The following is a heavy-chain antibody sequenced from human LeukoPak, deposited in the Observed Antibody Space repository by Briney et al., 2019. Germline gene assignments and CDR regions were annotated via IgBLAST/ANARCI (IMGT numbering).Heavy chain of an antibody. D-gene: IGHD3-10*01. V-gene: IGHV3-23*01. CDR2: ISGSGGST. CDR3: ARDYGSGSYYYFDY. CDR1: GFTFSSYA. J-gene: IGHJ4*02. Sequence: GGSLRLSCAASGFTFSSYAMSWVRQAPGKGLEWVSAISGSGGSTYYADSVKGRFTISRDNSKNTLYLQMNSLRAEDTAVYSCARDYGSGSYYYFDYWGQGTLVTVSS.